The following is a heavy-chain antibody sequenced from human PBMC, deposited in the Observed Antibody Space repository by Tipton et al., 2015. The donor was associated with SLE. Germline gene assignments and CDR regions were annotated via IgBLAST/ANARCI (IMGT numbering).Heavy chain of an antibody. V-gene: IGHV3-7*01. D-gene: IGHD1-26*01. Sequence: SLRLSCTASGFNFSNYWMTWVRKAPGKGLEWVANIDRDGSDRYYEDSPRGRFTISRDNAKNSLFLQMNSLTVEDSALYYCARGRGIVAFDVWGQGTTVTVSS. CDR3: ARGRGIVAFDV. J-gene: IGHJ6*02. CDR1: GFNFSNYW. CDR2: IDRDGSDR.